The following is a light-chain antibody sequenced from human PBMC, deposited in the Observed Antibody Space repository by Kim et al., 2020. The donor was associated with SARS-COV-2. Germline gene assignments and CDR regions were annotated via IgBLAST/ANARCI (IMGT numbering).Light chain of an antibody. Sequence: GQRVTIACSGSSSNVGANTVNWYQQLPGTAPKLIIYSNNQRPSGVPDRFSGSKSGTSASLAISGLQSEDEADYYCATWDDSLDGWVFGGGTQLTVL. CDR1: SSNVGANT. V-gene: IGLV1-44*01. CDR3: ATWDDSLDGWV. J-gene: IGLJ3*02. CDR2: SNN.